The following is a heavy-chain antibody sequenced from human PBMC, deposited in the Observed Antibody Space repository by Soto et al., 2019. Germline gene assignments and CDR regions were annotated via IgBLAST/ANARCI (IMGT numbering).Heavy chain of an antibody. D-gene: IGHD2-21*01. CDR1: GFTFSSYG. J-gene: IGHJ5*02. CDR3: AKGPSRDKPIWFDP. Sequence: SLRLSCAASGFTFSSYGMHWVRQAPGKGLEWVAVISYDGSNKYYADSVKGRFTISRDNSKNTLYLQMNSLRAEDTAVYYCAKGPSRDKPIWFDPWDQGTLVTVSS. V-gene: IGHV3-30*18. CDR2: ISYDGSNK.